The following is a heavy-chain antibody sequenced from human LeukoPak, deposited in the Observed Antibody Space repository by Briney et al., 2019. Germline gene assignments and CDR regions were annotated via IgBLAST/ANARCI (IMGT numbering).Heavy chain of an antibody. J-gene: IGHJ4*02. CDR2: INPSSGST. CDR3: ASHFDWLSY. Sequence: ASVKVSCKASGYTFTSYDINWVRQAPGQGLEWMGIINPSSGSTSYAQKFQGRVTMTRDTSTSTIYMELSSLRSEDTAVYYCASHFDWLSYWGQGTLVTVSS. CDR1: GYTFTSYD. V-gene: IGHV1-46*03. D-gene: IGHD3-9*01.